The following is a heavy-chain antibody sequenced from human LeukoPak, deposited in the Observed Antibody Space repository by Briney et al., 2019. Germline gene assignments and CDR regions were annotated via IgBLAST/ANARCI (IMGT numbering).Heavy chain of an antibody. CDR1: GGSISSYY. Sequence: KSSETLSLTCTVSGGSISSYYWSWIRQPAGKGLEWIGRIYTSGSTNYNPSLKSRVTMSVDTSKNQFSLKLSSVTAADTAVYYCARELLYYDILWGYFDYWGQGTLVTVSS. D-gene: IGHD3-9*01. J-gene: IGHJ4*02. CDR3: ARELLYYDILWGYFDY. V-gene: IGHV4-4*07. CDR2: IYTSGST.